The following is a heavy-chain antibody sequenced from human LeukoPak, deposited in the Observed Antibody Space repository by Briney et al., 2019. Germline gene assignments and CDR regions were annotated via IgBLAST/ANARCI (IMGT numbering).Heavy chain of an antibody. Sequence: PSETLSLTCAVSGGSISGSNWWSWVRQPPGKGLEWIGEIYHSGSTNYNPSLKSRVTISVDKSKNQFSLKLSSVTAADTAVYYCARDMGGSYFISPNWFDPWGQGTLVTVSS. CDR1: GGSISGSNW. CDR2: IYHSGST. V-gene: IGHV4-4*02. J-gene: IGHJ5*02. CDR3: ARDMGGSYFISPNWFDP. D-gene: IGHD1-26*01.